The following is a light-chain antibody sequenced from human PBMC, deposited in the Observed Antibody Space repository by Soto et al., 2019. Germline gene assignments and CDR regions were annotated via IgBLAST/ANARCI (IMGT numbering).Light chain of an antibody. J-gene: IGKJ2*01. CDR2: AAS. Sequence: DIQLTQSPSFLSASVGDRVTITCRASQGVSTYLAWYQQKPGRAPQLLIYAASTLQSGVPSRFSGSRSGTEFTLTISSLQPADFATYYCQPLNSYSVTFGQGTKLYIK. V-gene: IGKV1-9*01. CDR1: QGVSTY. CDR3: QPLNSYSVT.